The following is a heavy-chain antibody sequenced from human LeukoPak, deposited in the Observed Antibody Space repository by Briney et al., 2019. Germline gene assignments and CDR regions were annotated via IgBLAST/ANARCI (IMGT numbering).Heavy chain of an antibody. Sequence: SETLSLTCTVSGGSISTYYWSWIRQPPGKGLEWIGYIYYSGTTNYNPSLKSRVTISVDTSKNQFSLNLSSVTAADTAVYYCARRSPGYSYSIDSWGQGPLVTASS. CDR3: ARRSPGYSYSIDS. V-gene: IGHV4-59*08. D-gene: IGHD5-18*01. CDR2: IYYSGTT. J-gene: IGHJ4*02. CDR1: GGSISTYY.